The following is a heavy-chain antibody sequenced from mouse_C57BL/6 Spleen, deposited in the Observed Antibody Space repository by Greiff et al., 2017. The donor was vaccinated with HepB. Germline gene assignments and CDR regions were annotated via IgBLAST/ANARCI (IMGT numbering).Heavy chain of an antibody. V-gene: IGHV1-9*01. CDR2: ILPGSGST. CDR3: ARTYYYCSSSWFAY. J-gene: IGHJ3*01. D-gene: IGHD1-1*01. CDR1: GYTFTGYW. Sequence: VQGVESGAELMKPGASVKLSCKATGYTFTGYWIEWVKQRPGHGLEWIGAILPGSGSTNYNEKFKGKATFTADKSSNTAYMQLSSLTTEDAALYYCARTYYYCSSSWFAYWGQGTLVTVSA.